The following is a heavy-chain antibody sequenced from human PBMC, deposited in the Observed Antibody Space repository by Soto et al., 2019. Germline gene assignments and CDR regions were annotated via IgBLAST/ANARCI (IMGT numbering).Heavy chain of an antibody. CDR3: ARDGFPAYSSSWYVS. D-gene: IGHD6-13*01. V-gene: IGHV1-46*01. J-gene: IGHJ5*02. CDR1: GYTFTSYY. Sequence: AAVKVSCKASGYTFTSYYMHWVRQAPGQGLEWMGIINPSGGSTSYAQKFQGRVTMTRDTSTSTVYMELSSLRSEDTAVYYCARDGFPAYSSSWYVSWGQGTLVTVSS. CDR2: INPSGGST.